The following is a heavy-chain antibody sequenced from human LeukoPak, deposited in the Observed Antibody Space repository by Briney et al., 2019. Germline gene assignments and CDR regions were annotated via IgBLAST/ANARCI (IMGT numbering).Heavy chain of an antibody. V-gene: IGHV3-23*01. CDR3: AKPPYSSSWFYYFDY. J-gene: IGHJ4*02. D-gene: IGHD6-13*01. CDR1: GFTFSSYA. Sequence: PGGSLRLSCAASGFTFSSYAMSWVRQAPGKGLEWVSAISGSGGSTYYADSVKGRFTISRDNSKNTLYLQMNSLRAEDTAVYYCAKPPYSSSWFYYFDYWGQGALVTVSS. CDR2: ISGSGGST.